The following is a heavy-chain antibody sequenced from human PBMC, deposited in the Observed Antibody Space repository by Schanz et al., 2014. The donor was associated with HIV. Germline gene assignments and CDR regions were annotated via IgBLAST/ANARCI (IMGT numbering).Heavy chain of an antibody. CDR1: GGSISSGAYS. V-gene: IGHV4-30-2*01. Sequence: QVQLQESGPGLVKPSQTLSLTCAVSGGSISSGAYSWSWIRQPPGKGLEWIGYIYHSGSTYYNPSRKSRVTISVDRSKNQYSLNLTSVTAADTAVYYCARTYSYDDYFDYWGQGTLVTVSS. D-gene: IGHD5-18*01. CDR3: ARTYSYDDYFDY. J-gene: IGHJ4*02. CDR2: IYHSGST.